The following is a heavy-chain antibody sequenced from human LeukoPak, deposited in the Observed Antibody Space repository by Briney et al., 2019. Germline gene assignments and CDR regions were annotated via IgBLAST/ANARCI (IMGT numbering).Heavy chain of an antibody. CDR2: INPNSGDT. CDR3: ARDNAWYGTPMGD. Sequence: GASVKVSCKASGYTFTAYYMHWVRQAPGQGLEWMGWINPNSGDTKIAQKFQGRVTMTRDTSISTAYMELSRLRSDDTAVYYCARDNAWYGTPMGDWGQGTLVTVSS. CDR1: GYTFTAYY. J-gene: IGHJ4*02. D-gene: IGHD6-13*01. V-gene: IGHV1-2*02.